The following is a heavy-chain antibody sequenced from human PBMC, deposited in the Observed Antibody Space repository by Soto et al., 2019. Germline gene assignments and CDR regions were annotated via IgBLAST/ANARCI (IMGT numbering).Heavy chain of an antibody. CDR1: GYTLTELS. V-gene: IGHV1-24*01. CDR3: ARANKAYCGGDCYHDY. Sequence: ASVKVSCKVSGYTLTELSMHWVRQAPGKGLEWMGGFDPEDGETIYAQKFQGRVTITADESTSTAYMELSSLRSEETAVYYCARANKAYCGGDCYHDYWGQGTLVTVSS. J-gene: IGHJ4*02. D-gene: IGHD2-21*02. CDR2: FDPEDGET.